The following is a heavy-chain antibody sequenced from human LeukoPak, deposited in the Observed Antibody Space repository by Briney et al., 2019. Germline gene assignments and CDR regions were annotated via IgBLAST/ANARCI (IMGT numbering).Heavy chain of an antibody. Sequence: GGSLRLSCAASGFTFSSYAMSWVRQAPGKGLEWVSAISGSGGSTYYADSVKGRFTISRDNSKNTLYLQMNSLRAEDTAVYYCAKDRRPDYDILTGYYKGTYYFDYWGQGTLVTVSS. CDR1: GFTFSSYA. V-gene: IGHV3-23*01. D-gene: IGHD3-9*01. CDR2: ISGSGGST. J-gene: IGHJ4*02. CDR3: AKDRRPDYDILTGYYKGTYYFDY.